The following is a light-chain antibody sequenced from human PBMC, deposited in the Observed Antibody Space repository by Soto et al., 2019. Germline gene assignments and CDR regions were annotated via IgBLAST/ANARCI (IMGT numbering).Light chain of an antibody. CDR3: NSFAATAAGDTGV. CDR1: NSDLGGFKF. V-gene: IGLV2-8*01. J-gene: IGLJ3*02. CDR2: DFT. Sequence: QSVLTQPPSASGSPGQSVTISCTGTNSDLGGFKFVSWYQHHPGKAPKLIIYDFTKRPSGVPERFSGSRSANTASLTVSGLRADDEADYYCNSFAATAAGDTGVFGGGTKLTVL.